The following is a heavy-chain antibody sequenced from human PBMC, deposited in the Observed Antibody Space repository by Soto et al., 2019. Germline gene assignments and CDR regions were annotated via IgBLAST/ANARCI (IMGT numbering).Heavy chain of an antibody. CDR1: GFTFGDYA. CDR2: IRSKAYGGTT. Sequence: PGGSLRLSCTASGFTFGDYAMSWVRQAPGKGLEWVGFIRSKAYGGTTEYAASVKGRFTISRDDSKSIAYLQMNSLKTEDTAVYYCTRDDTQDVYPEWRGNYYYGMDVWGQGTTVTVSS. CDR3: TRDDTQDVYPEWRGNYYYGMDV. V-gene: IGHV3-49*04. J-gene: IGHJ6*02. D-gene: IGHD3-3*01.